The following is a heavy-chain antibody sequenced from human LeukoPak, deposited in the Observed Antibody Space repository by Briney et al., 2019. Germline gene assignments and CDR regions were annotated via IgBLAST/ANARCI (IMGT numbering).Heavy chain of an antibody. CDR2: IYYSGST. Sequence: ASETLSLTCTVSGGSISSYYWSWIRQPPGKGLEWIGYIYYSGSTNYNPSLKSRVTISVDTSKNQFSLKLSSVTAADTAVHYCARQGFSSDFDYWGQGTLVTVSS. V-gene: IGHV4-59*01. D-gene: IGHD6-19*01. J-gene: IGHJ4*02. CDR3: ARQGFSSDFDY. CDR1: GGSISSYY.